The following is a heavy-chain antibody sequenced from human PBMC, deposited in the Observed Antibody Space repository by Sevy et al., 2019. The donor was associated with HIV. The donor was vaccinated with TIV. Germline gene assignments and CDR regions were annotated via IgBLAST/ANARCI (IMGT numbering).Heavy chain of an antibody. Sequence: SESLSLSCAVSGYAISSAFYWAWIRQSPGKGLEWIASISQTEHTYYNPSLLSRVTMSVDTSKNQFSLRLTSVTAADTARYYCARALLMGAYYFDFWGQGTLVTVSS. V-gene: IGHV4-38-2*01. D-gene: IGHD2-21*01. CDR2: ISQTEHT. CDR3: ARALLMGAYYFDF. J-gene: IGHJ4*02. CDR1: GYAISSAFY.